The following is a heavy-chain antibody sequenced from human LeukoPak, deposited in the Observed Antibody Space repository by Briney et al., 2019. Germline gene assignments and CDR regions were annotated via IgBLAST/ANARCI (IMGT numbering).Heavy chain of an antibody. J-gene: IGHJ5*02. V-gene: IGHV3-30*18. CDR1: GFTFSLDG. CDR2: ISYDGSNK. D-gene: IGHD2-15*01. Sequence: PGGSLRLSCAASGFTFSLDGMHWVGQAPGKGLEWVAFISYDGSNKFYADSVKGRFIISRDNSKNTLYLQMNSLRAEDTAVYYCPKNGIVVVVPTTSFHPWGRGTLVTVSS. CDR3: PKNGIVVVVPTTSFHP.